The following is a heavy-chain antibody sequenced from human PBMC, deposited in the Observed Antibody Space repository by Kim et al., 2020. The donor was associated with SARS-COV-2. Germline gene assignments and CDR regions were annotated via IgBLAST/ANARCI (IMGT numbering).Heavy chain of an antibody. Sequence: GGSLRLSCAASGFPFNNAWMNWVRQAPGKGLQWVGRIKSKTDGGTADYAAPVEGRFTISRDDSKNTLYLQMSSLKTEDTGVYYCTPPGWYVDNWGQGTPVTVSS. D-gene: IGHD2-15*01. J-gene: IGHJ4*02. V-gene: IGHV3-15*01. CDR3: TPPGWYVDN. CDR2: IKSKTDGGTA. CDR1: GFPFNNAW.